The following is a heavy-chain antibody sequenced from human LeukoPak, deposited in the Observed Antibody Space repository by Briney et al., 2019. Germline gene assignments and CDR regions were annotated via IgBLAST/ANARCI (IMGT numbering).Heavy chain of an antibody. Sequence: SETLSLTCTVSGGSISSYYWSWIRQPPGKGLEWIGYIYYSGSTNYNPSLKSRVTISVDTSKNQFSLKLSSVTAADTAVYYCARHYDSSVIDAFEIWGQGTMVTVSS. J-gene: IGHJ3*02. CDR1: GGSISSYY. D-gene: IGHD3-22*01. CDR2: IYYSGST. V-gene: IGHV4-59*08. CDR3: ARHYDSSVIDAFEI.